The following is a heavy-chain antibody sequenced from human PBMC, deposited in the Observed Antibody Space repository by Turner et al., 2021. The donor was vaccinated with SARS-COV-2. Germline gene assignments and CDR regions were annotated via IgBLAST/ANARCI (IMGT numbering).Heavy chain of an antibody. D-gene: IGHD3-10*01. V-gene: IGHV4-39*01. CDR2: IYYSGST. Sequence: QLQLQESGPGLVQRSGTLSLTCTVSGGSISSRGYYWGWIRQPTGKGLECIGSIYYSGSTYYNPSLKSRVTISVDTCKNQFSLKLSSGTAADTAVYYCARHAYGSGSYYPDDYWGQGTLVTVSS. CDR1: GGSISSRGYY. CDR3: ARHAYGSGSYYPDDY. J-gene: IGHJ4*02.